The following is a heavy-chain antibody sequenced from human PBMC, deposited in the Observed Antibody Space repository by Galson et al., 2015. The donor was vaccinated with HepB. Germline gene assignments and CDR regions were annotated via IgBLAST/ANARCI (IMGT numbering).Heavy chain of an antibody. Sequence: SVKVSCKASGYTFTSYYMHWVRQATGQGLEWMGWMNARGDTAYAQNLQGRVTMTRNTSITTAYMELSSLRSEDTAVYYCARGPYSSGWFFVHWGRGTLVTVSS. J-gene: IGHJ4*02. CDR3: ARGPYSSGWFFVH. D-gene: IGHD6-19*01. V-gene: IGHV1-8*02. CDR2: MNARGDT. CDR1: GYTFTSYY.